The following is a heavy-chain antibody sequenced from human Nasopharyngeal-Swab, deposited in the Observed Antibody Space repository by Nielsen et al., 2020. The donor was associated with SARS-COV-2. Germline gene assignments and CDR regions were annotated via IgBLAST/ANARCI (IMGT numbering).Heavy chain of an antibody. D-gene: IGHD3-22*01. J-gene: IGHJ4*02. CDR3: ARGDDSSGYPYSHDY. CDR2: VSGRGDNT. Sequence: GGSLRLSCAASGFTFSSYAMSWVRQAPGKGLEWVSTVSGRGDNTYYADSVKGRFTISRDNSKNTLYLQMNSLRAEDTAVYYCARGDDSSGYPYSHDYWGQGTLVTVSS. CDR1: GFTFSSYA. V-gene: IGHV3-23*01.